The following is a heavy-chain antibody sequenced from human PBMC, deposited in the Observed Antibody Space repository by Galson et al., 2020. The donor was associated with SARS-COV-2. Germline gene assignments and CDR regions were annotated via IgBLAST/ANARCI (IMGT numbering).Heavy chain of an antibody. CDR3: VTAGTPLTRLG. D-gene: IGHD3-16*01. V-gene: IGHV3-53*01. CDR1: GFIVSKNY. CDR2: IYTSGAT. J-gene: IGHJ1*01. Sequence: GGSLRLSCAASGFIVSKNYMSWVRQAPGKGLEWVSVIYTSGATYYADSVRGRFSISRDNSKNTLFLQMNSLRAEDTAIYYCVTAGTPLTRLGWGQCTLVTVSS.